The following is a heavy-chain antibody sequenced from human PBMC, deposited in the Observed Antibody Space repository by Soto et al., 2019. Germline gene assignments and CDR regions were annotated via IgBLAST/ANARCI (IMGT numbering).Heavy chain of an antibody. D-gene: IGHD6-13*01. CDR3: AKALIAAAGTGSYFDY. V-gene: IGHV3-30*02. J-gene: IGHJ4*02. Sequence: DSVKGRFIISRDNSKNTLYLQMNSLRAEDTAVYYCAKALIAAAGTGSYFDYWGQGTLVTVSS.